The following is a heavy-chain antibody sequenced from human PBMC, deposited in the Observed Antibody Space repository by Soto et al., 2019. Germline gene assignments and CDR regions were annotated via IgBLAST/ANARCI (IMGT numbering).Heavy chain of an antibody. J-gene: IGHJ6*02. CDR2: INYDGSNK. D-gene: IGHD2-21*01. Sequence: QVQLVESGGGVVQPGRSLRLSCAASGFTFSSFGMHWVRQAPGKGLEWVAFINYDGSNKFYGDAVKGRFTISRDNSKNTVHLQMNSLRGEDTAVYYCARCKQKVMHCGLDVWGHGATVTVSS. CDR1: GFTFSSFG. CDR3: ARCKQKVMHCGLDV. V-gene: IGHV3-33*01.